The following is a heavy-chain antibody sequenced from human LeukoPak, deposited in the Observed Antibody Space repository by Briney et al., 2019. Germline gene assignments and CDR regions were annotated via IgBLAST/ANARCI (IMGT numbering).Heavy chain of an antibody. V-gene: IGHV4-4*09. CDR1: GDSISNYY. CDR3: ARRVISEFLIDKENGLAP. J-gene: IGHJ5*02. CDR2: ILSSGST. D-gene: IGHD3-3*02. Sequence: SETLSLTCSVSGDSISNYYWNWIRQSPGKGLEWIGYILSSGSTHHNPSLASRISLSMDPSKNQFSLKLSSVTAADTAVYYCARRVISEFLIDKENGLAPWGQEPLVPVSS.